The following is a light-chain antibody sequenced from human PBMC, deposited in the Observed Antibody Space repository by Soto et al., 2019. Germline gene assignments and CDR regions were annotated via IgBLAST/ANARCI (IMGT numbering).Light chain of an antibody. Sequence: EIVLTQSPGTLSLFPGQRVTLSCRASQSIYNNYLAWYRQKPGQDTKLLIYGASIRATGIPDRFSGSGSGTDFTLTINRLEPEDFAVYFCQQYAGSFTFGQGTRLEIK. CDR1: QSIYNNY. CDR3: QQYAGSFT. CDR2: GAS. J-gene: IGKJ5*01. V-gene: IGKV3-20*01.